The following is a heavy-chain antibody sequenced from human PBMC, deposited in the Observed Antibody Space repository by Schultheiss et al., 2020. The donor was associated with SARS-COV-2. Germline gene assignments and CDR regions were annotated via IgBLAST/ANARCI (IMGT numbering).Heavy chain of an antibody. Sequence: SETLSLTCTVSGGSISSYYWSWIRQPPGKGLEWIGYIYYSGSTNYNPSLKSRVTISVDTSKNQFSLKLSSVTAADTAVYYCTTDVGYYDSSGYYPFDYWGQGTLVTVSS. CDR3: TTDVGYYDSSGYYPFDY. CDR1: GGSISSYY. D-gene: IGHD3-22*01. V-gene: IGHV4-59*12. J-gene: IGHJ4*02. CDR2: IYYSGST.